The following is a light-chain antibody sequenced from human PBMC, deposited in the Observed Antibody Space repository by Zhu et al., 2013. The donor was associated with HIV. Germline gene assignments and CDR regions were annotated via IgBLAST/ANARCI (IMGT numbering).Light chain of an antibody. J-gene: IGLJ2*01. CDR1: SRDVGLYDY. CDR3: ASYAGSFNWL. CDR2: KSL. Sequence: SALTQPPSASGFPGQSVTISCTGTSRDVGLYDYVSWFQQYPGKAPKLLYFCKSLRGPQGSRDRFSGSRSGATASLTVSGLQPEDEALYHCASYAGSFNWLFGGGTHLTVL. V-gene: IGLV2-8*01.